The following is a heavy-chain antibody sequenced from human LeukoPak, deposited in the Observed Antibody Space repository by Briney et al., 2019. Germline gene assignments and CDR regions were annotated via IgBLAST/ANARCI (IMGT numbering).Heavy chain of an antibody. CDR3: ARNRGT. J-gene: IGHJ5*02. D-gene: IGHD3-10*01. CDR1: GGSISSDY. CDR2: IHDSGTT. V-gene: IGHV4-59*01. Sequence: PSETQSLTCTVSGGSISSDYWSWIRQTPGEGLEWIGFIHDSGTTYYSPSFNSRVTISVDTSKNQFSLKLTPVTAADTAVYYCARNRGTWGQGTLVTVSS.